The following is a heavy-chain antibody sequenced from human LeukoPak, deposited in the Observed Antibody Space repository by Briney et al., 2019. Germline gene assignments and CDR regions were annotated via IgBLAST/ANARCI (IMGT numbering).Heavy chain of an antibody. CDR2: IYYSGST. Sequence: SETLSLTCTVSGGSISSYYWSWIRQPPGKGLEWIGYIYYSGSTNYNPSLKSRVTISVDTSKKQFSLKLSSVTAADTAVYYCARVRITMVRGVRNYYYMDVWGKGTTVTVSS. V-gene: IGHV4-59*01. CDR1: GGSISSYY. J-gene: IGHJ6*03. D-gene: IGHD3-10*01. CDR3: ARVRITMVRGVRNYYYMDV.